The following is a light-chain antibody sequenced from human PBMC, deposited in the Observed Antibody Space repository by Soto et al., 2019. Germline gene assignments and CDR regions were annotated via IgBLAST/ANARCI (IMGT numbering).Light chain of an antibody. Sequence: DIVMTQSPDSLAVSLGERATINCKSSQSVLYSSNNKNYLAWYQQKPGQPPKLLIYWASTRESGVPDRFSGSGSGTDFTLTITSLQAEDVAVYYCQQYYNTPNTFGQGPSWRSN. J-gene: IGKJ2*01. CDR2: WAS. CDR1: QSVLYSSNNKNY. CDR3: QQYYNTPNT. V-gene: IGKV4-1*01.